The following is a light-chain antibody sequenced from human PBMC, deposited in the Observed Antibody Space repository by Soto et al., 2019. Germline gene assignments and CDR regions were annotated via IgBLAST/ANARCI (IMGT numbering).Light chain of an antibody. V-gene: IGLV1-40*01. Sequence: QSVLTQPPSVSGAPGQRVTISCTGSSSNIGANFDVHWYHQLPGTAPKLLIYGNTNRPSGVPDRFSASKSGTSASLAISGLQSEDEADYYCATWDDSLFGHVFGTGTKLTVL. CDR2: GNT. CDR3: ATWDDSLFGHV. J-gene: IGLJ1*01. CDR1: SSNIGANFD.